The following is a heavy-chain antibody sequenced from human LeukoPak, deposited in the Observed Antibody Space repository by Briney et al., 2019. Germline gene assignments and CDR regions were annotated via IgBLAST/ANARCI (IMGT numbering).Heavy chain of an antibody. D-gene: IGHD2-15*01. V-gene: IGHV3-30*02. CDR1: GFTFSAYG. CDR2: IRYDGSDT. Sequence: GGSLRLSCAASGFTFSAYGMHWVRQAPGKGLEWVAFIRYDGSDTYYADSMKGRFSISRDNSKYTLYVQMSSLRAEDTAVYYCAKDSGYSSKYWYFNLWGRGTLVTVSS. CDR3: AKDSGYSSKYWYFNL. J-gene: IGHJ2*01.